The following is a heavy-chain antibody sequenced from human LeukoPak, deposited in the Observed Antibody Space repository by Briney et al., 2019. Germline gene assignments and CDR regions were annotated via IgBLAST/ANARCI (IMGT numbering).Heavy chain of an antibody. Sequence: RGSLRLSCAASGFTFDDYGMSWVRQAPGKGLEWVSGINWNGGSTGYADSVKGRFTISRDNAKNSLYLQMNSLRAEDTALYHCARANYDFWSGYKGPYYYYYYMDVWGKGTTVTVSS. CDR3: ARANYDFWSGYKGPYYYYYYMDV. CDR1: GFTFDDYG. V-gene: IGHV3-20*01. CDR2: INWNGGST. D-gene: IGHD3-3*01. J-gene: IGHJ6*03.